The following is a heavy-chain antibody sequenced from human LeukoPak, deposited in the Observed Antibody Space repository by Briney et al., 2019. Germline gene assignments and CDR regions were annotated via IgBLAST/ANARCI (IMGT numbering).Heavy chain of an antibody. D-gene: IGHD5-18*01. CDR1: GFTFSSYS. J-gene: IGHJ4*02. CDR2: ISSSSSYI. V-gene: IGHV3-21*01. Sequence: GGSLRLSCAASGFTFSSYSMNWVRQAPGKGLEWVSSISSSSSYIYYADSVKGRFTISRDNAKNSLYLQMNSLRAEDTAVYYCARGAAMDFNFDYWGQGTLVTVSS. CDR3: ARGAAMDFNFDY.